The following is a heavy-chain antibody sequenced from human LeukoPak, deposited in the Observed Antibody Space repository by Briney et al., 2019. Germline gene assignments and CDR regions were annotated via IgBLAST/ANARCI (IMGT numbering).Heavy chain of an antibody. V-gene: IGHV4-39*07. CDR2: IYYSGST. J-gene: IGHJ4*02. CDR3: ARVTDDSSGYYYDYQYYFDY. Sequence: SETLSLTCTVSGGSISSSSYYWGWIRQPPGKGLEWIGSIYYSGSTYYNPSLKSRVTISVDTSKNQFSLKLSSVTAADTAVYYCARVTDDSSGYYYDYQYYFDYWGQGTLVTVSS. D-gene: IGHD3-22*01. CDR1: GGSISSSSYY.